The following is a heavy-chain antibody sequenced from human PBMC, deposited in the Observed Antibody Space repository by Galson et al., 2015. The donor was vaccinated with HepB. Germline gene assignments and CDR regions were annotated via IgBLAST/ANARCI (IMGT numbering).Heavy chain of an antibody. Sequence: SLRLSCAASGFTFSSYSMNWVRQAPGKGLEWVSSISSSSSYIYYADSVKGRFTISRDNAKNSLYLQMNSLRAEDTAVYYCASTNDFWSGYYKDYYYYMDVWGKGTTVTVSS. D-gene: IGHD3-3*01. J-gene: IGHJ6*03. CDR3: ASTNDFWSGYYKDYYYYMDV. CDR2: ISSSSSYI. V-gene: IGHV3-21*01. CDR1: GFTFSSYS.